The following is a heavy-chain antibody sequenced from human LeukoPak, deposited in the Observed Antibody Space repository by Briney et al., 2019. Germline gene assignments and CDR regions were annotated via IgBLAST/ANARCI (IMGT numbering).Heavy chain of an antibody. D-gene: IGHD3-10*01. V-gene: IGHV3-23*01. J-gene: IGHJ4*02. Sequence: GGSLRLSCVASGFTFHSYAMTWVRQAPGKGLEWVSSITGSGALTYYADSVKGRFTISKDNAMDTVFLQMNSLRVDDTAVYYCAKDRVDGSGSQFDSWGQGSLVTVSS. CDR1: GFTFHSYA. CDR3: AKDRVDGSGSQFDS. CDR2: ITGSGALT.